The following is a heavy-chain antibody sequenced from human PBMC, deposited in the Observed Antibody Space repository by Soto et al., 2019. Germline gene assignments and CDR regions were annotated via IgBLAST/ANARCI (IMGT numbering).Heavy chain of an antibody. CDR1: GGSFSGYY. Sequence: QVQLQQWGAGLLKPSETLSLTCAVYGGSFSGYYWSWIRQPPGKGLEWIGEINHSGSTNYNPSLTSRVTCSVDTSKNHFPLRLSSVTGADTAVYYCARTGYCSGGSCYSRRRSFDYWVQGTLVTVSS. V-gene: IGHV4-34*01. J-gene: IGHJ4*02. CDR2: INHSGST. CDR3: ARTGYCSGGSCYSRRRSFDY. D-gene: IGHD2-15*01.